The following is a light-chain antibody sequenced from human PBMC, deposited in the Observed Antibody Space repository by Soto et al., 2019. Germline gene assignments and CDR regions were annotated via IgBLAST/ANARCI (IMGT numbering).Light chain of an antibody. CDR1: QSVSSN. Sequence: EIVMTQSPATLSVSPGERATLSCRASQSVSSNLAWYQQKPGQATRLLIYGASTRATGIPARFSGSGSGTEFTLTISSLQSGDFAGYYWQQYNNWPFTFGPGTKVDIK. J-gene: IGKJ3*01. CDR2: GAS. V-gene: IGKV3-15*01. CDR3: QQYNNWPFT.